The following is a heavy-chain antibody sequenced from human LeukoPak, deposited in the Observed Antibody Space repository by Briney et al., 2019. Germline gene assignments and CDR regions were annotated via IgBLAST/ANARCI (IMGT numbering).Heavy chain of an antibody. CDR1: GFPFNGYY. CDR2: INPNSGDT. V-gene: IGHV1-2*02. Sequence: ASVKVSCKGSGFPFNGYYMHWVRQAPGQGLEWMGWINPNSGDTNYAQKFQGRVTMTRDTSISTAYMELRSLRSDDTAVYHCAREGDSSADAFDIWGLGTVVTVSS. CDR3: AREGDSSADAFDI. J-gene: IGHJ3*02. D-gene: IGHD3-22*01.